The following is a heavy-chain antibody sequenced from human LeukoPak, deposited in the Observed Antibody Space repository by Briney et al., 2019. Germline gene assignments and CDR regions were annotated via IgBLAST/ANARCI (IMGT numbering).Heavy chain of an antibody. D-gene: IGHD2-2*02. V-gene: IGHV3-11*04. CDR1: AFTFSEYS. Sequence: PGGSLRLSCVGSAFTFSEYSMSWIRQAPGRELEWISSITESGGTEYYADSVKGRFSISRDNAKSALYLQMNSLRAEDTAVYYCAREAVPAAITIGYWGQGTLVAVSS. CDR3: AREAVPAAITIGY. CDR2: ITESGGTE. J-gene: IGHJ4*02.